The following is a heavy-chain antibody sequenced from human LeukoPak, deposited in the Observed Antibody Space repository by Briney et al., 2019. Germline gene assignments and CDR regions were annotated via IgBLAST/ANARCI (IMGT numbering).Heavy chain of an antibody. CDR1: GFTFSRYW. Sequence: PGASLRLSCAASGFTFSRYWMHWVRQAPGKGLVWVSRISPDGSRTTYADSVKGRFTISRDNAKNTVYLQMNSLRAEDTAVYYCARVALGSYNWFDPWGQGTLVTVSS. CDR2: ISPDGSRT. CDR3: ARVALGSYNWFDP. J-gene: IGHJ5*02. V-gene: IGHV3-74*01. D-gene: IGHD3-10*01.